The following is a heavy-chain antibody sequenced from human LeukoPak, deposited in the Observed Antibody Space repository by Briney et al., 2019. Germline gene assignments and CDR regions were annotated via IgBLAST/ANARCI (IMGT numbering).Heavy chain of an antibody. CDR1: GYTFTNLD. V-gene: IGHV1-8*01. CDR3: ASNPPNTGDFYY. D-gene: IGHD1-1*01. Sequence: ASVKVSCKTSGYTFTNLDINWLRQAPGQGLEWMGWMSPNSGDTGYAQKFQGRVSMTRDIFKSTAYMELSSLRSEDTAIYYCASNPPNTGDFYYWGLGTLVTVSS. J-gene: IGHJ4*02. CDR2: MSPNSGDT.